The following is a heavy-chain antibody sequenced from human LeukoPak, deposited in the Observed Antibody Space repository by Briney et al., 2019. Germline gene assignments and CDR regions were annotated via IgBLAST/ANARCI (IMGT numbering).Heavy chain of an antibody. CDR1: GYTFTSYG. CDR2: INTYNGAA. CDR3: AREWWGYDVLTGDNWFDP. D-gene: IGHD3-9*01. V-gene: IGHV1-18*01. J-gene: IGHJ5*02. Sequence: ASVKVSCKASGYTFTSYGISWVRQAPGQGLEWMAWINTYNGAAKYAQNFKGRVTMSTDTSTSTVYIELTSLTSDDTAAYYCAREWWGYDVLTGDNWFDPWGQGTRVTVSS.